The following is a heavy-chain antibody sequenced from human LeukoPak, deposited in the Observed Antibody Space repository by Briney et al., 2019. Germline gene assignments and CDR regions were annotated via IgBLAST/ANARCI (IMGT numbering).Heavy chain of an antibody. CDR2: IDPSDSYA. J-gene: IGHJ5*02. V-gene: IGHV5-10-1*01. D-gene: IGHD2-2*01. CDR1: GYSFTSYW. Sequence: GESLKISCKGSGYSFTSYWISWVRQMPGKGLEWMGRIDPSDSYANYSPSFQGHVTISADKSIITAYLQWSSLKASDTAMYYCARLTVVVPAASNWFDPWGQGTLVTVSS. CDR3: ARLTVVVPAASNWFDP.